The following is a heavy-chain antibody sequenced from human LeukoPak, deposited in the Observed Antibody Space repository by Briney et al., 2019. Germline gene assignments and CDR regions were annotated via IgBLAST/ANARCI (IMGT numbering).Heavy chain of an antibody. Sequence: ASVKASCKASGYTFTTYYMHWVRQAPGQGLEWMGIINPSGGSTTYAQRFQGRVTMTRDTSTSTVYMDLSSLRSEDTAMYYCARVVSGSYWGLEYWGQGTLVTVSS. D-gene: IGHD1-26*01. V-gene: IGHV1-46*01. J-gene: IGHJ4*02. CDR3: ARVVSGSYWGLEY. CDR2: INPSGGST. CDR1: GYTFTTYY.